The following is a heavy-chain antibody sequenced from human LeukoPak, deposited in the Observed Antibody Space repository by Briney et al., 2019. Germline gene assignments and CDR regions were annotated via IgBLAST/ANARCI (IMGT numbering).Heavy chain of an antibody. J-gene: IGHJ6*02. CDR1: GFTFSSYA. CDR3: ARDRTSISNTGRTYYYYGMDV. D-gene: IGHD3-9*01. Sequence: GRSLRLSCAASGFTFSSYAMHWVRQAPGKGLEWVAVRSYDGSNKYYADSVKGRFTISRDNSKNTLYLQMNSLRAEDTAVYYCARDRTSISNTGRTYYYYGMDVWGQGTTVTVSS. CDR2: RSYDGSNK. V-gene: IGHV3-30-3*01.